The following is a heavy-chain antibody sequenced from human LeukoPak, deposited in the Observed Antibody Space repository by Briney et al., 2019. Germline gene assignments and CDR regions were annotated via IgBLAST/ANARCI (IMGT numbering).Heavy chain of an antibody. J-gene: IGHJ4*02. D-gene: IGHD5-18*01. CDR1: GFTFSSYS. CDR3: AASTKHTAMVDY. CDR2: IGSSSSYI. V-gene: IGHV3-21*01. Sequence: GSLRLSCAASGFTFSSYSMNWVPQAPGKGLEWVSSIGSSSSYIYYADSVRGRFTISRDNGKNSLDLQMNSLRAEDTAVYYCAASTKHTAMVDYWGQGTLVTVSS.